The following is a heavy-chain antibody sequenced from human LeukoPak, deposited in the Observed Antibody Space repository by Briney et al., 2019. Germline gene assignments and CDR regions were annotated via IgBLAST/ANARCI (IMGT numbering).Heavy chain of an antibody. V-gene: IGHV3-23*01. CDR2: ISGKGDST. J-gene: IGHJ5*02. CDR3: AKGGHFSWFDP. D-gene: IGHD1-26*01. CDR1: GLTFKNYA. Sequence: GGSLRLSCAASGLTFKNYAMTWVRQAPGEGLEWVSTISGKGDSTYYADSVKGRFTISRDNSKNTLSLQMNSLRADDTAVYYCAKGGHFSWFDPWGQGTLVTVSS.